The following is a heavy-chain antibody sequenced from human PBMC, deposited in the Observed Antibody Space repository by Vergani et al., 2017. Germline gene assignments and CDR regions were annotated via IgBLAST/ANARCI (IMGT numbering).Heavy chain of an antibody. V-gene: IGHV1-69*12. CDR3: ARDRELLRYYYYYGMDV. Sequence: QVQLVQSGAEVKKPGSSVKVSCKASGGTFSSYAISWVRQAPGQGLEWMGGIIPIFGKANYAQKFQGRVTITAVESTSTAYMELSSLRSEDTAVYYCARDRELLRYYYYYGMDVWGQGTTVTVSS. CDR2: IIPIFGKA. D-gene: IGHD1-26*01. J-gene: IGHJ6*02. CDR1: GGTFSSYA.